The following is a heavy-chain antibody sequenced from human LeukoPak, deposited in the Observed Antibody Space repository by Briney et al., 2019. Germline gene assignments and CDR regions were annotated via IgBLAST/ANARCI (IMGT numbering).Heavy chain of an antibody. Sequence: GGSLRLSCAASGFVFSRNIMNWVRQAPGKGLEWVSSISSSSSDTSYADSVKGRFTISRDNAKNSLYLQMNSLRVDDTAVYYCAGKSDVVVVAATPNYYGMDVWGQGTTVTVSS. D-gene: IGHD2-15*01. J-gene: IGHJ6*02. V-gene: IGHV3-21*01. CDR1: GFVFSRNI. CDR3: AGKSDVVVVAATPNYYGMDV. CDR2: ISSSSSDT.